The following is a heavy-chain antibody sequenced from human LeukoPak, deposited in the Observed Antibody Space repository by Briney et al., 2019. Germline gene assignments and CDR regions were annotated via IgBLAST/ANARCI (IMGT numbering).Heavy chain of an antibody. CDR1: GFTFNSYA. Sequence: GGSLRLSCAASGFTFNSYAMSWVRQAPGKGLEWVSAISGSGGNTYYADSVKGRFTISRDNSKNTLFLQMNSLRDDDTAVYYCAKGVYDSSGYYFYYFDYWGQGTLVTVSS. CDR2: ISGSGGNT. V-gene: IGHV3-23*01. D-gene: IGHD3-22*01. CDR3: AKGVYDSSGYYFYYFDY. J-gene: IGHJ4*02.